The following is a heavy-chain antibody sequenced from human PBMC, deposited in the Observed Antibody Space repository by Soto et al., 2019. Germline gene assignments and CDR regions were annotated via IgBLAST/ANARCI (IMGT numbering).Heavy chain of an antibody. J-gene: IGHJ4*02. CDR1: GYTFTGYY. V-gene: IGHV1-2*02. CDR2: INPNSGGT. CDR3: ARYGRVGATPTAFDY. D-gene: IGHD1-26*01. Sequence: APVKVSCKASGYTFTGYYMHWVRQAPGQGLEWMGWINPNSGGTNYAQKFQGRVTMTRDTSISTAYMELSRLRSDDTAVYYCARYGRVGATPTAFDYWGQGTLVTVSS.